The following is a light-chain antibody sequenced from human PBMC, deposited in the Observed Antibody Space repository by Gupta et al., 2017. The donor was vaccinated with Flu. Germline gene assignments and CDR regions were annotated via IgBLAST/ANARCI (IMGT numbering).Light chain of an antibody. V-gene: IGKV1-12*01. CDR1: HDIKTW. CDR3: QQYEAFPPT. CDR2: AAS. Sequence: GDTVTITCRASHDIKTWLACYQRQSGKAPKALIFAASSLVRGVPSRFTGSGSGTVFTLTINALQPEDFATYFCQQYEAFPPTFGGGTQVE. J-gene: IGKJ4*01.